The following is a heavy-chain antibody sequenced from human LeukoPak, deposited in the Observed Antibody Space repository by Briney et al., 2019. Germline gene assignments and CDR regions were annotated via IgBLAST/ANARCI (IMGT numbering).Heavy chain of an antibody. CDR2: IYYSGCT. V-gene: IGHV4-59*01. Sequence: PSETLSLTCTVSGGSISSYYWSWIRQPPGKGLEWIGYIYYSGCTNYNPSLKSRVTISVDTSKNQFSLKLSSVTAADTAVYYCARGKQYYYASFDYWGQGTLVTVSS. CDR3: ARGKQYYYASFDY. J-gene: IGHJ4*02. D-gene: IGHD3-10*01. CDR1: GGSISSYY.